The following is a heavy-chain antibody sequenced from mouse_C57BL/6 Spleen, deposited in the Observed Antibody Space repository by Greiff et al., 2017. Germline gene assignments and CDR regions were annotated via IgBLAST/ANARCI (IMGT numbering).Heavy chain of an antibody. CDR2: ILPGSGST. Sequence: QVQLQQSGAELMKPGASVKLSCKATGYTFTGYWIEWVKQRPGHGLEWIGEILPGSGSTNYNEKFKGKATFTADTSSNTAYMQLSSLTTEDSAIYYCARWDYSNYVGDYAMDYWGQGTSVTVSS. D-gene: IGHD2-5*01. CDR1: GYTFTGYW. J-gene: IGHJ4*01. CDR3: ARWDYSNYVGDYAMDY. V-gene: IGHV1-9*01.